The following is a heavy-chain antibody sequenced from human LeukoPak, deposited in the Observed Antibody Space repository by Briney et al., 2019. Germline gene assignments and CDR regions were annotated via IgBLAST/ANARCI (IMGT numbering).Heavy chain of an antibody. Sequence: GGSLRLSCAASGFTFSTYAMHWVRQAPGKGLEWVAVIWYDGSNEYYVDSVKGRFTISRDNSKNTLYLQMNSLGAEDTAAYYCARDLLARGQALLDQWGQGTLVTVSS. CDR3: ARDLLARGQALLDQ. CDR2: IWYDGSNE. V-gene: IGHV3-33*01. CDR1: GFTFSTYA. J-gene: IGHJ4*02. D-gene: IGHD3-3*01.